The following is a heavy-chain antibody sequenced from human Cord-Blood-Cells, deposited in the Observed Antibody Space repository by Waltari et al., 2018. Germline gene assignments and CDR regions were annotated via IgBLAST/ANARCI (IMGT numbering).Heavy chain of an antibody. D-gene: IGHD1-1*01. Sequence: QVQLQESGPGLVKPSETLSLTCTVSGGSISSYYWSWIRQPPGKGLEWIGYVYYSGSTNYHPSPKSRVTISVDTSKNQFSLKLSSVTAADTAVYYCARVTTGTPSYYYGMDVWGQGTTVTVSS. CDR1: GGSISSYY. CDR3: ARVTTGTPSYYYGMDV. J-gene: IGHJ6*02. V-gene: IGHV4-59*01. CDR2: VYYSGST.